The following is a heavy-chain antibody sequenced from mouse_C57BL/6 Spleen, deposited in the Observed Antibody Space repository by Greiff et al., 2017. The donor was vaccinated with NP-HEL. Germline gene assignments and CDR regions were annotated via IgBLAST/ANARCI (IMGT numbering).Heavy chain of an antibody. Sequence: VQLQQSGAELVKPGASVKISCKASGYAFSSYWMNWVKQRPGKGLEWIGQIYPGDGDTNYNGKFKGKATLTADKSSSTAYMQLSSLTSEDSAFYFCARSGLLLRSYYFDYWGQGTTLTVSS. J-gene: IGHJ2*01. V-gene: IGHV1-80*01. CDR3: ARSGLLLRSYYFDY. D-gene: IGHD1-1*01. CDR2: IYPGDGDT. CDR1: GYAFSSYW.